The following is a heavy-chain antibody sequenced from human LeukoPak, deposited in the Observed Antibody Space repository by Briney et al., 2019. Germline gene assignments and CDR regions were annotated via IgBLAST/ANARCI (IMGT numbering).Heavy chain of an antibody. J-gene: IGHJ4*02. D-gene: IGHD6-13*01. CDR2: INPNSGGK. Sequence: ASVKVSCKASVYTFTGYYMHWVRQAPAQGLEWMGRINPNSGGKNYAQKFQGRVTMTRDTSISTAYMELSRVRSDDTAVYYCASLIGVDSSSRRDYWGQGTLVTVSS. CDR1: VYTFTGYY. CDR3: ASLIGVDSSSRRDY. V-gene: IGHV1-2*06.